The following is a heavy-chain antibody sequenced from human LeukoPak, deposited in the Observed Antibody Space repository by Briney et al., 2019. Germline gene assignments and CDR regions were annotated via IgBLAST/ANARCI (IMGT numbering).Heavy chain of an antibody. CDR1: GGSISRGDYY. CDR2: IYYSGST. Sequence: SETLSLTCTVSGGSISRGDYYWSWIRQPPGKGLEWIGYIYYSGSTNYNPSLKSRVTISVDTSKNQFSLKLSSVTAADTAVYYCARHEGRELLFDYWGQGTLVTVSS. CDR3: ARHEGRELLFDY. V-gene: IGHV4-61*08. D-gene: IGHD1-26*01. J-gene: IGHJ4*02.